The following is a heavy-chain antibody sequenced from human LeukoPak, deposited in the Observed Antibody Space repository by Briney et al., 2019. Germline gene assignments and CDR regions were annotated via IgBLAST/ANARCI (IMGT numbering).Heavy chain of an antibody. CDR2: LYSSGST. J-gene: IGHJ4*02. CDR3: ARDSRDTPRTYYYDSSGYPYFDF. V-gene: IGHV4-39*07. Sequence: SETLSLTCTVSGASVSNSGFYWGWIRQPPGKGLEWIGGLYSSGSTKYNPSLKSRITISVDTSKNQFSPNLNSVAAADTAVYYCARDSRDTPRTYYYDSSGYPYFDFWGQGTLVTVSS. D-gene: IGHD3-22*01. CDR1: GASVSNSGFY.